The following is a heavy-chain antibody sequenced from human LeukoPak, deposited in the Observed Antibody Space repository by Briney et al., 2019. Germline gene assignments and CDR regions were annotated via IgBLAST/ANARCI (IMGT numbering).Heavy chain of an antibody. CDR1: GFTVSSNY. Sequence: GGSLRLSCAASGFTVSSNYMSWVRQAPAKGLEWVSVIYSGGSTYYADSVKGRFTISRDNSKNTLYLQMNSLRAEDTAVYYCASESRFYDILTGYYRGIDFDYWGQGTLVTVSS. CDR2: IYSGGST. J-gene: IGHJ4*02. V-gene: IGHV3-66*01. CDR3: ASESRFYDILTGYYRGIDFDY. D-gene: IGHD3-9*01.